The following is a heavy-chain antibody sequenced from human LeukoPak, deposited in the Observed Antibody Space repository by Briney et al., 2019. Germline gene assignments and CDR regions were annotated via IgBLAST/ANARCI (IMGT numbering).Heavy chain of an antibody. Sequence: PSETLSLTCTVSGVSISSYYWSWIRQPPGKGLEWIGYIYYSGSTNYNPSLKSRVTISVDTSKNQFSLKLSSVTAADTAVYYCERDPGTAAVYFDYWGQGTLVTVSS. V-gene: IGHV4-59*01. CDR1: GVSISSYY. CDR3: ERDPGTAAVYFDY. D-gene: IGHD6-13*01. J-gene: IGHJ4*02. CDR2: IYYSGST.